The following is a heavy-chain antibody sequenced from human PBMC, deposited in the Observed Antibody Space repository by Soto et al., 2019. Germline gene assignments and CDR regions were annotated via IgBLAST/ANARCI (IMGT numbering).Heavy chain of an antibody. J-gene: IGHJ4*02. CDR2: IIPIFGTA. Sequence: RASVKVSCKASGGTFSSYAISWVRQAPGQGLEWMGGIIPIFGTANYAQKFQGRVTITADESTSTAYMELSSLRSEDTAVYYCARGLYSSGWLDYWGQGTLVTVSS. V-gene: IGHV1-69*13. CDR3: ARGLYSSGWLDY. CDR1: GGTFSSYA. D-gene: IGHD6-19*01.